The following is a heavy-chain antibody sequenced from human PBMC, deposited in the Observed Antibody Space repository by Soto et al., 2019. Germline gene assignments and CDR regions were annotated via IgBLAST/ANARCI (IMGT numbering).Heavy chain of an antibody. CDR3: ARYYGMDV. J-gene: IGHJ6*02. V-gene: IGHV3-30*03. CDR2: ISYDGDNK. CDR1: GFTFGNYG. Sequence: VGSMRLSCSPSGFTFGNYGLLRVRQAPGKGLEWVALISYDGDNKYYVDSVKGRFTISRDNAKNSLYLQMNSLRAEDTAVYYCARYYGMDVWGQGTTVTVSS.